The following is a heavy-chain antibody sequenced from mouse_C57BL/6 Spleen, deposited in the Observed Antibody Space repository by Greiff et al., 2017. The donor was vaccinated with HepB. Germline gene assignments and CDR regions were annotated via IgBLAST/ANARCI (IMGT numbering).Heavy chain of an antibody. CDR2: ISSGGSYT. D-gene: IGHD1-1*01. J-gene: IGHJ1*03. Sequence: EVKLQESGGDLVKPGGSLKLSCAASGFTFSSYGMSWVRQTPDKRLEWVATISSGGSYTYYPDSVKGRFTISRDNAKNTLYLQMSSLKSEDTAMYYCARHCYGSNYGYFDVWGTGTTVTVSS. CDR3: ARHCYGSNYGYFDV. CDR1: GFTFSSYG. V-gene: IGHV5-6*01.